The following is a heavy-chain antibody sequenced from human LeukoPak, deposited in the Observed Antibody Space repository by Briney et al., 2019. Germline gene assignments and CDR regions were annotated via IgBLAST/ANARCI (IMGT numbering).Heavy chain of an antibody. CDR1: GGSISSYY. D-gene: IGHD3-10*01. V-gene: IGHV4-59*01. CDR2: IHYTGRT. J-gene: IGHJ6*03. Sequence: SETLSLTCTVSGGSISSYYWSWIWQPPGKGLESIGYIHYTGRTNYNPSLMSRVTLSVDTSKSQFSLKLTSVTAADTAVYYCARGTFGYTNYGSGRVGDYFYYMDVWGKGATVTVSS. CDR3: ARGTFGYTNYGSGRVGDYFYYMDV.